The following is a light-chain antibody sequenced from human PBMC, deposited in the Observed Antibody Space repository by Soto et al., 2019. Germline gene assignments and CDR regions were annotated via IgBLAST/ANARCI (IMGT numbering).Light chain of an antibody. J-gene: IGKJ1*01. V-gene: IGKV1-27*01. CDR1: QDINTY. Sequence: DIQMTQSPSSLSASVGDRVTITCRASQDINTYLAWYQQKPGKVPKLLIYAASTLQSGVPSRFSGSGSGTDFTLTISSLQPEDVATYYCQRYNSAPWTFGQGTKVEIK. CDR3: QRYNSAPWT. CDR2: AAS.